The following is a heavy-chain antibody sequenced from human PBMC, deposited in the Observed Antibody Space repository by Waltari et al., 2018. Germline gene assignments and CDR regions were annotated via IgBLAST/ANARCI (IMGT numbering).Heavy chain of an antibody. D-gene: IGHD3-10*01. CDR1: GGSVGGYY. CDR3: VRGRGVGRGVFAY. V-gene: IGHV4-34*01. J-gene: IGHJ4*02. CDR2: INHSGGS. Sequence: QVQLQQWGAGLLKPSETLSLTCAVSGGSVGGYYWIWIRQSPGKGLEWIGEINHSGGSNYNPSLKSRVTISGDTSKNQLSLKLSSVTAADTAVYYCVRGRGVGRGVFAYWGQGTLVAVSS.